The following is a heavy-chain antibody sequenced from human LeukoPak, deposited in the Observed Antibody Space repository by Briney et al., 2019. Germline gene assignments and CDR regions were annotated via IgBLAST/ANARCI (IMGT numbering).Heavy chain of an antibody. V-gene: IGHV3-20*04. Sequence: GGSLRLSCAASGFIFDDYGMSWVRQAPGKGLEWVSGINWKGETTGYADSVKGRFTISRDNSKNTLYLQMNSLRAEDTAVYYCARDRSGKQWRGNKNYYYYMDAWGKGTTVTVSS. D-gene: IGHD6-19*01. CDR1: GFIFDDYG. CDR3: ARDRSGKQWRGNKNYYYYMDA. J-gene: IGHJ6*03. CDR2: INWKGETT.